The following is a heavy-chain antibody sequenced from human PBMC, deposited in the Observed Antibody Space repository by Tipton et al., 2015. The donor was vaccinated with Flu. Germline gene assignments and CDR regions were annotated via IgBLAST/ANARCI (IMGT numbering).Heavy chain of an antibody. V-gene: IGHV4-4*07. J-gene: IGHJ2*01. CDR1: GGSISSYY. Sequence: TLSLTCTVSGGSISSYYWSWIRQPAGKGLEWIGRIYTSGSTNYNPSLKSRVTMSVDTSKNQFSLKLSSVTAADTAVYYCARVGTAALSDWYFDLWGRGTLVTVSS. CDR3: ARVGTAALSDWYFDL. D-gene: IGHD2-2*01. CDR2: IYTSGST.